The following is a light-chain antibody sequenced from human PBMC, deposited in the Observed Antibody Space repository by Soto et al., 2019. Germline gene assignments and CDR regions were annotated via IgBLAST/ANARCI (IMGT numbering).Light chain of an antibody. V-gene: IGKV1-5*03. CDR1: QSISSW. CDR3: QQYDTYPLT. J-gene: IGKJ4*01. Sequence: DIQMTQSPSTLSASVGDRVTITCRASQSISSWLAWYQQKPGKAPNLLIYKASSLESGVQSRFSGSGSRTEFTLTISSLQPDDFATYYCQQYDTYPLTFGGGTNVEIK. CDR2: KAS.